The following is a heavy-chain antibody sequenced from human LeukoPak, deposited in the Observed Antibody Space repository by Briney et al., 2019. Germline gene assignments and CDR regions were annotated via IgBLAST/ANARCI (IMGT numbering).Heavy chain of an antibody. J-gene: IGHJ4*02. Sequence: GGSLRLSCAASGFTLSSYWMSWVRQARGKGLEGVANIGEGGDTTYYVDSVKGRFTISRDNANNSLYLLMNSLGDEDTPVYYCAGSSGEWAPHACWAQGTLVTVSS. CDR3: AGSSGEWAPHAC. CDR2: IGEGGDTT. D-gene: IGHD1-26*01. V-gene: IGHV3-7*01. CDR1: GFTLSSYW.